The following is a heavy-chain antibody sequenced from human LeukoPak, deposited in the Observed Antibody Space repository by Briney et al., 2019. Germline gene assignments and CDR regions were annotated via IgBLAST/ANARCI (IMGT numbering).Heavy chain of an antibody. CDR3: ARDGPPAGAGAFDY. V-gene: IGHV3-48*01. Sequence: GASLRLSCAASGFSTRTYSMGWVRQAPGKGLEWVSYIGSTSIYADYVKGRFTISRDNAKKTLYLPMNSLRAEDTAVYYCARDGPPAGAGAFDYWGQGTPVTVSS. D-gene: IGHD2-2*01. J-gene: IGHJ4*02. CDR2: IGSTSI. CDR1: GFSTRTYS.